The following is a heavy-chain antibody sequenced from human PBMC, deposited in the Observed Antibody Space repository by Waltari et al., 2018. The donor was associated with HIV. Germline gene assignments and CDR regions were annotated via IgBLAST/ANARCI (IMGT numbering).Heavy chain of an antibody. D-gene: IGHD3-10*01. CDR1: GFRFDDYA. V-gene: IGHV3-9*01. Sequence: EVQLVESGGGLVQPGRSLRLSCAAAGFRFDDYAMHWVRQAPGKGREVVSRVRWNSDRARYADSLGGRFSISRDNAKNSLYLQMNTVRPEDTAIYYCARGPMYNWLDPWGQGTLVTVSS. CDR2: VRWNSDRA. CDR3: ARGPMYNWLDP. J-gene: IGHJ5*02.